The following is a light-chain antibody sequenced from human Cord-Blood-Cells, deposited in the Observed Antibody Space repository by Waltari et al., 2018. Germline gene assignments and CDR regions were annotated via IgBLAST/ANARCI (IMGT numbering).Light chain of an antibody. CDR2: DVS. CDR3: CSYAGSYTFVV. CDR1: SSDVGGYNY. Sequence: QSALTQPRSVSGSPGQSVTISCTGTSSDVGGYNYVSWYQPHPGKAPKLMIYDVSKRPAGVPDRFSGSKSGNTASLTSSGLQAEDEADYYCCSYAGSYTFVVFGGGTKLTVL. V-gene: IGLV2-11*01. J-gene: IGLJ2*01.